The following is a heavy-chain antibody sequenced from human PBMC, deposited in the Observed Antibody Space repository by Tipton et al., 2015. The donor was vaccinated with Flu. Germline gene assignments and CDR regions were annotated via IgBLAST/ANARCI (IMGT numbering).Heavy chain of an antibody. J-gene: IGHJ4*02. D-gene: IGHD2-2*01. CDR3: ARDNYLVPAALVY. CDR2: IYYSGIT. Sequence: GLVKPSETLSLTCTVSGGSISSYYWTWIRQSPGKGLEWIGYIYYSGITDYTPSLKSRVTISLDTSKNQFSLKLTSVTAADTAVYYCARDNYLVPAALVYWGQGPLVTVSS. V-gene: IGHV4-59*01. CDR1: GGSISSYY.